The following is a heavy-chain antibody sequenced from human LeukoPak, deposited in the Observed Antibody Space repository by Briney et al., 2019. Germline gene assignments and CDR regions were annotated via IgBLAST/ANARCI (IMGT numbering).Heavy chain of an antibody. V-gene: IGHV3-23*01. D-gene: IGHD1-26*01. CDR3: AKDGRRGPGSYCDY. CDR1: GFTFSSYA. Sequence: GGSLRLSCAASGFTFSSYAMSWVRQAPGKGLEWVSAISGSGGSTYYADSVKGRFTISRDNSKNTLYLQMNSLRAEDTAVYYCAKDGRRGPGSYCDYWGQGTLVTVSS. J-gene: IGHJ4*02. CDR2: ISGSGGST.